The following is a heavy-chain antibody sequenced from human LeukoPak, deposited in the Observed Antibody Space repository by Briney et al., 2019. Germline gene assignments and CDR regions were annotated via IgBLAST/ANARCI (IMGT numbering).Heavy chain of an antibody. CDR1: GGTFSSYA. V-gene: IGHV1-69*13. CDR3: ARGIAAAGTYYFDY. CDR2: IIPIFGTA. J-gene: IGHJ4*02. Sequence: GASVKASCKASGGTFSSYAISWVRQAPGQGLEWMGGIIPIFGTANYAQKFQGRVTITADESTSTAYMELSSLRSEDTAVYYCARGIAAAGTYYFDYWGQGTLVTVSS. D-gene: IGHD6-13*01.